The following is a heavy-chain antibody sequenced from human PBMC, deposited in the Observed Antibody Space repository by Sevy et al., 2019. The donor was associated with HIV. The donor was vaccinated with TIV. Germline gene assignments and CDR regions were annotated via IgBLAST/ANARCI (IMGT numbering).Heavy chain of an antibody. J-gene: IGHJ3*02. Sequence: GGSLRLSCAASGFTFSSYSMNWVRQAPGKGLEWVSSISSRSSYIYYADSVKGRFTIARDNAKNSLYLQMNSLRAEDTAVYYCARDSYYYGSGSYSDDAFDIWGQGTMVTVSS. CDR3: ARDSYYYGSGSYSDDAFDI. CDR1: GFTFSSYS. D-gene: IGHD3-10*01. V-gene: IGHV3-21*01. CDR2: ISSRSSYI.